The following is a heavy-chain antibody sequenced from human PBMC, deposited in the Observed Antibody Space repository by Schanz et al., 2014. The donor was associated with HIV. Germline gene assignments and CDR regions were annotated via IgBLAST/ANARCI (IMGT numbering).Heavy chain of an antibody. Sequence: VQLVESGGGLIQPGGSRRLSCAASGFSFSDYWMHWVRQVPGKGLLWVSRMNNDVSSRLYADSVKGRFTISRDNAKNTLYLQMNSLRDEDTAVYYCARRSSDGGYYDNWGQGTLVTVSS. CDR3: ARRSSDGGYYDN. CDR2: MNNDVSSR. CDR1: GFSFSDYW. V-gene: IGHV3-74*02. D-gene: IGHD2-15*01. J-gene: IGHJ4*02.